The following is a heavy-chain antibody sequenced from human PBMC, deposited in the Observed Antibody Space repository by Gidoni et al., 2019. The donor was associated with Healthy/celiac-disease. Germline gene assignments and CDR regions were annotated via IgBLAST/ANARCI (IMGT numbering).Heavy chain of an antibody. Sequence: QFQLVQSGAEVTKPGASVQVSCKASGYTFTSYGISWVRQPPGQGLEWMGWISAYNGNTNYAQKLQGRVTMTTDTSTSTAYMELRRLRSDDTAVYYCARAPLHHGIEVAGIDYWGQGTLVTVSS. V-gene: IGHV1-18*01. CDR1: GYTFTSYG. CDR2: ISAYNGNT. J-gene: IGHJ4*02. D-gene: IGHD6-19*01. CDR3: ARAPLHHGIEVAGIDY.